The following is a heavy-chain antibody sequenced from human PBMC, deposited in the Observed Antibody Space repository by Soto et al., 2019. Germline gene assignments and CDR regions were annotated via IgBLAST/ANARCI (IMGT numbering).Heavy chain of an antibody. J-gene: IGHJ4*02. Sequence: QLQLQESGPGLVKPSETLSLTCTVSGGSISSSSYYWGWIRQPPGKGLEWIGSIYYSGSTYYNPSRKSRVTISVDKSKNQFSLKLSSVTAADTAVYYCASEDIVVVVAAFDYWGQGTLVTVSS. CDR2: IYYSGST. CDR3: ASEDIVVVVAAFDY. CDR1: GGSISSSSYY. D-gene: IGHD2-15*01. V-gene: IGHV4-39*01.